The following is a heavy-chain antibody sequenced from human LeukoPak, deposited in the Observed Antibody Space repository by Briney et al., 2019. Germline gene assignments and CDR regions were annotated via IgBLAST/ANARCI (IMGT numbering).Heavy chain of an antibody. J-gene: IGHJ6*03. CDR3: ARDSDSSGWLDYYMDV. Sequence: GGSLRLSCAASGFTFSSYGMHWVRQAPGKGLEWVSSISSSGDYRYYADSLKGRFTISRDNAKNSLFLQMNSLRADDTAVYYCARDSDSSGWLDYYMDVWGKGTTVIISS. CDR1: GFTFSSYG. V-gene: IGHV3-21*01. CDR2: ISSSGDYR. D-gene: IGHD6-19*01.